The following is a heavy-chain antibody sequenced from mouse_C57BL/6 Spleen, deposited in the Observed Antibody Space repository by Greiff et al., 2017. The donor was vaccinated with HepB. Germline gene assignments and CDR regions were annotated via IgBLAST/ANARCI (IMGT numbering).Heavy chain of an antibody. Sequence: EVQVVESGGGLVKPGGSLKLSCAASGFTFSSYAMSWVRQTPEKSLEWVATISDGGSYTYYPDNVTGRFTISRDNAKNNLYLQMSHLKCEDTAMYYCARESAQTYWGQGTLVTVSA. CDR2: ISDGGSYT. CDR1: GFTFSSYA. V-gene: IGHV5-4*01. D-gene: IGHD3-2*02. CDR3: ARESAQTY. J-gene: IGHJ3*01.